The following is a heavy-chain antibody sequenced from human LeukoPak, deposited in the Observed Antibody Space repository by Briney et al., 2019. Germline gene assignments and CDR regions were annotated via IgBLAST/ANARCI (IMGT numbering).Heavy chain of an antibody. J-gene: IGHJ4*02. Sequence: PGGSLRLSCAASGITFSNVVMSWVRQAPGKGLEWIGRIKAKIDGGTTAYAALVNGRFTISRDDSQNMLFLHMNSLETEGAALYYCTASMSRGVTAARNWGQGTLVTVSS. D-gene: IGHD2-21*02. V-gene: IGHV3-15*01. CDR2: IKAKIDGGTT. CDR1: GITFSNVV. CDR3: TASMSRGVTAARN.